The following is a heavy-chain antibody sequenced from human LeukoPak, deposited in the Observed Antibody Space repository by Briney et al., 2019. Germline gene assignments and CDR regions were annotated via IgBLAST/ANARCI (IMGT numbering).Heavy chain of an antibody. V-gene: IGHV4-34*01. CDR1: GGSFSGYY. D-gene: IGHD1-14*01. CDR2: INHSGST. CDR3: TRRPPGTTTTANWFDP. J-gene: IGHJ5*02. Sequence: SETLSLTCAVYGGSFSGYYWSWIRQPPGKGLEWIGEINHSGSTNYNPSLKSRVTISVDTSKNQFSLKLSSVTAADTAVYYCTRRPPGTTTTANWFDPWGQGTLVTVSS.